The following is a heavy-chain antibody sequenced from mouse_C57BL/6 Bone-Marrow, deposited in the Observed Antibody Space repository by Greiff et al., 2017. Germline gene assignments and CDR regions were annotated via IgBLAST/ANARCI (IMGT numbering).Heavy chain of an antibody. CDR3: TYDGWRFAY. D-gene: IGHD2-3*01. CDR2: IDPSDSYT. CDR1: GYTFTSYW. J-gene: IGHJ3*01. V-gene: IGHV1-69*01. Sequence: VQLQQPGAELVMPGASVKLSCKASGYTFTSYWMHWVKQRPGQGLEWIGEIDPSDSYTNYNQKFKGKSTLTVDKSSSTAYMQLSSLTSEDTAVYYCTYDGWRFAYWGQGTLVTVSA.